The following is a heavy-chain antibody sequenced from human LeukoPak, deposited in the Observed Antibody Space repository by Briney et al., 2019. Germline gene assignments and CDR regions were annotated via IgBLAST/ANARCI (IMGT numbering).Heavy chain of an antibody. CDR1: GFTFSSYA. J-gene: IGHJ3*02. CDR3: VKDVVVVPAAIIYDAFDI. D-gene: IGHD2-2*02. CDR2: ISSNGGST. Sequence: SGGSLRLSCSASGFTFSSYAMHWVRQAPGKGLEYVSAISSNGGSTYYADSVKGRFTISRDNSMNTLYLQMSSLRAEDTAVYYCVKDVVVVPAAIIYDAFDIWGQGTMVTVSS. V-gene: IGHV3-64D*06.